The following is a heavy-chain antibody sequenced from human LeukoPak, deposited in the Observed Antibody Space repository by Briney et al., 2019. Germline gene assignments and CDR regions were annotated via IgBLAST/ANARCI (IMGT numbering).Heavy chain of an antibody. D-gene: IGHD3-3*01. Sequence: PETLSLTCAVYGGSFSGYYWSWIRQPPGKGLEWIGEINHSGSTNYNPSLKSRVTISVDTSKNQFSLKLSSVTAADTAVYYCARTPEDWSGYYTGIGAFDIWGQGTMVTVSS. J-gene: IGHJ3*02. V-gene: IGHV4-34*01. CDR2: INHSGST. CDR1: GGSFSGYY. CDR3: ARTPEDWSGYYTGIGAFDI.